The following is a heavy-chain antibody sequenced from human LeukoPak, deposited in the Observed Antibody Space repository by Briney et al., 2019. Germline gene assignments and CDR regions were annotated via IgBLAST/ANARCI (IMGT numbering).Heavy chain of an antibody. CDR2: INPNSGGT. V-gene: IGHV1-2*06. Sequence: ASVKVSCKASGYTFTGYYMHWVRQAPGQGLEWMGRINPNSGGTNCAQKFQGRVTMTRDTSISTAYMELSRLRSDDTAVYYCARDYYSSWAATTFSFDYWGQGPLVTVSS. CDR1: GYTFTGYY. D-gene: IGHD6-6*01. CDR3: ARDYYSSWAATTFSFDY. J-gene: IGHJ4*02.